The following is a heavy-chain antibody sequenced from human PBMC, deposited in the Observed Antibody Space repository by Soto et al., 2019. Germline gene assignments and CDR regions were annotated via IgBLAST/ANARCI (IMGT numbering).Heavy chain of an antibody. V-gene: IGHV3-33*01. J-gene: IGHJ6*02. CDR1: GFTFSSYG. D-gene: IGHD2-15*01. CDR3: ARGSYRDIVVVVAATLAPMDV. CDR2: IWYDGSNK. Sequence: HPGGSLRLSCAASGFTFSSYGMHWVRQAPGKGLEWVAVIWYDGSNKYYADSVKGRFTISRDNSKNTLYLQMNSLRAEDTAVYYCARGSYRDIVVVVAATLAPMDVWGQGTTVTVSS.